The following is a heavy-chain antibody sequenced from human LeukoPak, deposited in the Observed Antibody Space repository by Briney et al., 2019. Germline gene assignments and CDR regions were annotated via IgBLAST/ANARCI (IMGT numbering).Heavy chain of an antibody. D-gene: IGHD5-24*01. CDR1: GFTFSDYS. V-gene: IGHV3-48*01. Sequence: GGSLRLSCAASGFTFSDYSMNWVRQAPGKGLGWISYIGIDSGNTNYADCVKGRFTISGDKAKNSLYLQMNSLRVEDTAVYYCARDYKYAFDNWGQGTLVTVSS. J-gene: IGHJ4*02. CDR2: IGIDSGNT. CDR3: ARDYKYAFDN.